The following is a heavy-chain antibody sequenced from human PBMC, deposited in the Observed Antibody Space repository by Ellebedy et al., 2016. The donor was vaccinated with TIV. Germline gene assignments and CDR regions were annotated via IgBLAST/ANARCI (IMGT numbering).Heavy chain of an antibody. Sequence: PGGSLRLSCAASGFTFSSYSMNWVRQAPGKGLEWVSGISSNGAYIYYADSVKGRFTISRDNAKNALFLQMNSLRAEDTAVYYRARYFYDNVIAAFDIWGQGTMVTVSS. V-gene: IGHV3-21*01. CDR1: GFTFSSYS. CDR2: ISSNGAYI. CDR3: ARYFYDNVIAAFDI. J-gene: IGHJ3*02. D-gene: IGHD3-22*01.